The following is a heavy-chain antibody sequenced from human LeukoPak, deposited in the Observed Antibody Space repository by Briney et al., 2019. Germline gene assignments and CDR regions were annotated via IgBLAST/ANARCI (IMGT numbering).Heavy chain of an antibody. CDR1: GGSISTYF. CDR3: ASPPGAGNSGVEYFDY. Sequence: SETLSLTCTVSGGSISTYFWSWIRLPAGKGLEWIGHIHSGGTTNYNPSLKSRVTMSVDTSKNQFSLKLSSVTAADTAVYYCASPPGAGNSGVEYFDYWGQGTLVTVSS. V-gene: IGHV4-4*07. J-gene: IGHJ4*02. CDR2: IHSGGTT. D-gene: IGHD4-23*01.